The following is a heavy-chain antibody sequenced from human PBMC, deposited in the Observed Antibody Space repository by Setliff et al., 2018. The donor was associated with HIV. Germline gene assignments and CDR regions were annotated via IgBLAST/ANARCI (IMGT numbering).Heavy chain of an antibody. CDR1: GFAFSGHQ. CDR2: IKQDGSEK. J-gene: IGHJ6*02. Sequence: GGSLRLSCAASGFAFSGHQMSWVRQAPGKGLEWVAKIKQDGSEKYYADSVKGRFIISRDNAKNSLNLQMNSLRAEDTAVYYCARWGYSRDGMDVWGQGTTVTVSS. CDR3: ARWGYSRDGMDV. D-gene: IGHD4-4*01. V-gene: IGHV3-7*01.